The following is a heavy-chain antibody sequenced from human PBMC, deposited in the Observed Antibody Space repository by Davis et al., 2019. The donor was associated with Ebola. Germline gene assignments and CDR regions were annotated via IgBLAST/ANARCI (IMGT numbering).Heavy chain of an antibody. CDR1: GFTVSSNY. CDR2: IKQDGSEK. V-gene: IGHV3-7*03. Sequence: GESLKISCAASGFTVSSNYMSWVRQAPGKGLEWVANIKQDGSEKYYVDSVKGRFTISRDNAKNSLYLQMNSLRSDDTAVYYCARRQAYPWAFDIWGQGTMVTVSS. J-gene: IGHJ3*02. CDR3: ARRQAYPWAFDI.